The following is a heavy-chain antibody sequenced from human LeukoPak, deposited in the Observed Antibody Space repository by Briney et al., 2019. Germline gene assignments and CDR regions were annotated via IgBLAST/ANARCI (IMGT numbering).Heavy chain of an antibody. D-gene: IGHD3-10*01. CDR2: MNPNSGNT. Sequence: ASVKVSCKASGYTFTSYDINWVRQATGQGLEWTGWMNPNSGNTGYAQKFQGRVTMTRNTSISTAYMELSSLRSEDTAVYYCARARHPRGARRKGDYYYYMDVWGKGTTVTVSS. J-gene: IGHJ6*03. V-gene: IGHV1-8*01. CDR1: GYTFTSYD. CDR3: ARARHPRGARRKGDYYYYMDV.